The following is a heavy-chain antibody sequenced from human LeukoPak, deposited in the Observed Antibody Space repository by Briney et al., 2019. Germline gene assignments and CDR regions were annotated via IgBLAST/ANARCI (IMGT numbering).Heavy chain of an antibody. CDR2: INSDGSST. V-gene: IGHV3-74*01. D-gene: IGHD6-19*01. Sequence: GWSLRLSCAASGFTFSSYWMHWVRQAPGKGLVWVSRINSDGSSTIHADSVKGRFTISRDSAKNTLYLQMNSLRAEDTAVYYCAREVYSSGWSSFDYWGQGTLVTVSS. CDR3: AREVYSSGWSSFDY. CDR1: GFTFSSYW. J-gene: IGHJ4*02.